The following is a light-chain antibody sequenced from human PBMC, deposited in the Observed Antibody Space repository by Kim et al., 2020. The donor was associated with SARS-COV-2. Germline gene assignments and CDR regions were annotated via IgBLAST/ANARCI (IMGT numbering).Light chain of an antibody. V-gene: IGLV2-14*03. CDR1: NKDIGGYEY. Sequence: GQALTISCSGGNKDIGGYEYVSWYQQHPGKVPKLLIYDVTHRPSGVSNRFSGSKSGSTASLTISGLQAEDEADYYCNSYTSRSTYVFGTGTKVTVL. J-gene: IGLJ1*01. CDR3: NSYTSRSTYV. CDR2: DVT.